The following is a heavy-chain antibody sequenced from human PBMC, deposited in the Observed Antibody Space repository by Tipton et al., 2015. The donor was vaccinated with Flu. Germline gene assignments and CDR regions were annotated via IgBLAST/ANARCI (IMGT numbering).Heavy chain of an antibody. CDR2: IYHSGST. J-gene: IGHJ4*02. Sequence: TLSLTCTVSGASISSESYYWGWIRQPPGKGLGWIGNIYHSGSTNYNPSLKSRVTISLDKSKNQFSLNLISVTAADTAVYYCARSSSAYDYVWGGSYYFDVWVQGTLVTVSS. CDR1: GASISSESYY. D-gene: IGHD3-16*01. CDR3: ARSSSAYDYVWGGSYYFDV. V-gene: IGHV4-39*07.